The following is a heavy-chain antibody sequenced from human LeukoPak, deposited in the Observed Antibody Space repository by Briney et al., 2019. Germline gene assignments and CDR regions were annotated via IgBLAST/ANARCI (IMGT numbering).Heavy chain of an antibody. CDR3: ATGNPYGSGSYYQLGAFDI. D-gene: IGHD3-10*01. J-gene: IGHJ3*02. Sequence: GGSLRLSYAASGFTFDDYGMSWVRQAPGKGLEWVSGINWNGGSTGYADSVKGRFTISRDNAKNSLYLQMNSLRAEDTALYYCATGNPYGSGSYYQLGAFDIWGQGTMVTVSS. V-gene: IGHV3-20*03. CDR2: INWNGGST. CDR1: GFTFDDYG.